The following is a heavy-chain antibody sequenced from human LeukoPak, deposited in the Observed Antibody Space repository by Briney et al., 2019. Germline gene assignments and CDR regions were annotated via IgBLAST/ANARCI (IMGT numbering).Heavy chain of an antibody. V-gene: IGHV1-69*05. CDR2: IIPIFGTA. J-gene: IGHJ4*02. Sequence: SVKVSRKASGGTFSSYAISWVRQAPGQGLEWMGRIIPIFGTANYAQKFQGRVTITTDESTSTAYMELSSLRSEDTAVYYCASLQVQLGIIGSLDYWGQGTLVTVSS. D-gene: IGHD1-1*01. CDR3: ASLQVQLGIIGSLDY. CDR1: GGTFSSYA.